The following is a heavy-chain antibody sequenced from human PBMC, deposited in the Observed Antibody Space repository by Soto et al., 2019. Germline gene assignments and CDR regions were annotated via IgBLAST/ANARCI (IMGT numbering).Heavy chain of an antibody. CDR3: VRYRAMPGERGPFDF. CDR2: ISHDGAYA. CDR1: GFTFVSYA. J-gene: IGHJ4*02. D-gene: IGHD6-19*01. V-gene: IGHV3-30*15. Sequence: QVQLVESGGGVVQPGTSLTLSCAASGFTFVSYAMHWVRQAPGKGPEWVAVISHDGAYAYSADSMKGRFTISRDNSKNTVSLHMSGLEAVDTAIYYCVRYRAMPGERGPFDFWGQGALVTVSS.